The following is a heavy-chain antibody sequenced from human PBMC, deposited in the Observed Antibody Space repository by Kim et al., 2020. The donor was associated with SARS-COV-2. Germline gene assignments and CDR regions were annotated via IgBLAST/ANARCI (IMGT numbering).Heavy chain of an antibody. D-gene: IGHD3-10*01. CDR3: ASRMVRGSGPKTWYYGMDV. CDR2: IIPIFGTA. J-gene: IGHJ6*02. CDR1: GGTFSSYA. Sequence: VKVSCKASGGTFSSYAISWVRQAPGQGLEWMGGIIPIFGTANYAQKFQGRVTITADESTSTAYMELSSLRSEDTAVYYCASRMVRGSGPKTWYYGMDVWGQGTTVTVSS. V-gene: IGHV1-69*01.